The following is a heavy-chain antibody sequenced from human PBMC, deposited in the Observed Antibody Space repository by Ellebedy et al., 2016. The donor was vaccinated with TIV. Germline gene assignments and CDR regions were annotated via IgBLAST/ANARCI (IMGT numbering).Heavy chain of an antibody. CDR1: GFTFSTHV. CDR3: ARDEAEVGATFFGY. Sequence: PGGSLRLSCAASGFTFSTHVIHWVRQAPGKGLEWVAVVWYDESKKSYVDSVKGRFSISRDNSKNTVYLQMDSLRAEDTAVYYCARDEAEVGATFFGYWGQGTLVTVSS. V-gene: IGHV3-33*01. J-gene: IGHJ4*02. CDR2: VWYDESKK. D-gene: IGHD1-26*01.